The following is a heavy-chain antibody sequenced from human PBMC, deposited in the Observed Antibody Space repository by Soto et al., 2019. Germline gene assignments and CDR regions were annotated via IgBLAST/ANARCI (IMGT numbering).Heavy chain of an antibody. V-gene: IGHV3-30-3*01. Sequence: PGGSLRLSCAASGFTFSSYAMHWVRQAPGKGLEWVAVISYDGSNKYYADSVKGRFTISRDNSKNTLYLQMNSLRAEDTAVYYCAREASHPYYYDSSGYSPPGYWGQGTLVTVSS. CDR1: GFTFSSYA. CDR3: AREASHPYYYDSSGYSPPGY. J-gene: IGHJ4*02. CDR2: ISYDGSNK. D-gene: IGHD3-22*01.